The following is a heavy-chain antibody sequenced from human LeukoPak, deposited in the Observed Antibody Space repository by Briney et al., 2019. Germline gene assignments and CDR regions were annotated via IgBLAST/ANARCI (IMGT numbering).Heavy chain of an antibody. CDR2: ISSSSSYI. Sequence: GGSLRLSCAASGFTFSSYSINWVRQAPGKGLEWVSSISSSSSYIYYADSVKGRFTISRDNAKNSLYLQMNSLRAEDTAVYYCARAVLYYYDSSGPTGPFDYWGQGTLVTVSS. CDR1: GFTFSSYS. D-gene: IGHD3-22*01. CDR3: ARAVLYYYDSSGPTGPFDY. J-gene: IGHJ4*02. V-gene: IGHV3-21*01.